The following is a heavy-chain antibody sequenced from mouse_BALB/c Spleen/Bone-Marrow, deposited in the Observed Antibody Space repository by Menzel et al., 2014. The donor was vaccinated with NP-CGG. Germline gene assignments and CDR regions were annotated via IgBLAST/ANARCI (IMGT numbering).Heavy chain of an antibody. CDR3: ARDYLCYFDY. V-gene: IGHV7-3*02. CDR1: GFTFTDHY. CDR2: IRNKANGYTT. D-gene: IGHD2-1*01. Sequence: EVMLVESGGGLVQPGGFLRLSCATSGFTFTDHYMSWVRQPPGKALEWLGFIRNKANGYTTEYSASVKGRFTISRDNSQSIVYLQMNTLRAEDSATYYCARDYLCYFDYWGQGTTLTVSS. J-gene: IGHJ2*01.